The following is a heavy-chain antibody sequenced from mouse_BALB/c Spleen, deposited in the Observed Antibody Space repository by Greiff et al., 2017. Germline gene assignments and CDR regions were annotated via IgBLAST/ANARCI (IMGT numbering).Heavy chain of an antibody. CDR3: ARGAWFAY. CDR2: IYPGSGST. J-gene: IGHJ3*01. Sequence: QVQLQQSGPELVKPGASVKMSCKASGYTFTDYVISWVKQRTGQGLEWIGEIYPGSGSTYYNEKFKGKATLTADQSSHTAYMQLSRLASADSAVYFCARGAWFAYWGQGSLVTVSA. CDR1: GYTFTDYV. V-gene: IGHV1-81*01.